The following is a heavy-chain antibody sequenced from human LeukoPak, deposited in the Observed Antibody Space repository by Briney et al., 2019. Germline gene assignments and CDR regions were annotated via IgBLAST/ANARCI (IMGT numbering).Heavy chain of an antibody. Sequence: PGGSLRLFCAASGFTFSSYEMNWVRQAPGKGLEWVSYISGSRGAIYYADSVKGRFTISKDNAKNSLYLQMNSLRAEDTAVYYCAGGSYGRAIFDYWGQGTLVTVSS. D-gene: IGHD4-17*01. CDR2: ISGSRGAI. CDR3: AGGSYGRAIFDY. V-gene: IGHV3-48*03. CDR1: GFTFSSYE. J-gene: IGHJ4*02.